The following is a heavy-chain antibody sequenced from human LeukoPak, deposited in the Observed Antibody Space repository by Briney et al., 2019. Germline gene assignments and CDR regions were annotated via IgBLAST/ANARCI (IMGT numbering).Heavy chain of an antibody. CDR3: ARKRLWFGERYGMDV. Sequence: ASVKVSCKASGYTFTSYAMHWVRQAPGQRLEWMGWINAGNGNTKYSQKFQGRVTITRDTSASTAYMEQSSLRSEDTAVYYCARKRLWFGERYGMDVWGQGTTVTVSS. CDR2: INAGNGNT. V-gene: IGHV1-3*01. CDR1: GYTFTSYA. J-gene: IGHJ6*02. D-gene: IGHD3-10*01.